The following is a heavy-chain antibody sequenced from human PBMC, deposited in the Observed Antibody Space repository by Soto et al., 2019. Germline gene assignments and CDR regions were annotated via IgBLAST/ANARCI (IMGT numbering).Heavy chain of an antibody. CDR2: ISGSGGST. V-gene: IGHV3-23*01. CDR1: GFTFSSYA. J-gene: IGHJ6*04. D-gene: IGHD1-20*01. CDR3: AKDDLLWYNWLQRGRYYYYGMDV. Sequence: PGGSLRLSCAASGFTFSSYAMSWVRQAPGKGLEWVSAISGSGGSTYYADSVKGRFTISRDNSKNTLYLQMNSLRAEDTAVYYCAKDDLLWYNWLQRGRYYYYGMDVWGKGTTVTVSS.